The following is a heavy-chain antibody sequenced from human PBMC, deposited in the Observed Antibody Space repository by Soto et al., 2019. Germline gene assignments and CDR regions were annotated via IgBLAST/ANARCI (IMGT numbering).Heavy chain of an antibody. Sequence: GASVKVSCKASGYTFTSYGISWVRQAPGQGLEWMGWISPYNDNTKYAQTLQGRVTLTTDTSTRTAYMELRTLRSDDTAVYYCAREGYYSGSGSFSPPRYYGMDVWGQGTTVTVSS. CDR1: GYTFTSYG. CDR2: ISPYNDNT. J-gene: IGHJ6*02. CDR3: AREGYYSGSGSFSPPRYYGMDV. V-gene: IGHV1-18*01. D-gene: IGHD3-10*01.